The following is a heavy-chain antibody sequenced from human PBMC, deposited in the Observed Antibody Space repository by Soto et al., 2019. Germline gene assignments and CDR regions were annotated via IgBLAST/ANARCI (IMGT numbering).Heavy chain of an antibody. V-gene: IGHV1-18*01. CDR2: ISAYNGNT. D-gene: IGHD3-10*01. CDR1: GYTFTTYG. CDR3: TYGSGSYYNGYYYDMDV. J-gene: IGHJ6*02. Sequence: ASVKVSCKASGYTFTTYGISWVRQAPGQGLEWKGWISAYNGNTNYAQKLQGRVTMTTDTSTSTAYMELRSLRSDDTAVYYCTYGSGSYYNGYYYDMDVWGQGNPVTVSS.